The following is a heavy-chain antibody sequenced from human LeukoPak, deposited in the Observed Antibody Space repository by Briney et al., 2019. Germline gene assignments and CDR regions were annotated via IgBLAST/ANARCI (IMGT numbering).Heavy chain of an antibody. D-gene: IGHD3-10*01. V-gene: IGHV4-59*01. CDR1: GGSISSYY. CDR2: IYYSGST. J-gene: IGHJ5*02. Sequence: PSEALSLTCTVSGGSISSYYWSWIRQPPGKGLEWIGYIYYSGSTNYNPSLKSRVTISVDTSKNQFSLKLSSVTAADTAVYYCARVLRYYGPFDPWGQGTLVTVSS. CDR3: ARVLRYYGPFDP.